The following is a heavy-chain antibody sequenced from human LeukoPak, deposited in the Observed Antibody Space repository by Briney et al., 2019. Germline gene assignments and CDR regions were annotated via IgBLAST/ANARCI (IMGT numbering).Heavy chain of an antibody. J-gene: IGHJ3*02. D-gene: IGHD3-10*01. V-gene: IGHV3-23*01. Sequence: GGSLRLSCAASGFTFTSYAMSWVRQAPGMGLEWVSGIGASGGSTYYADSMKGRFTISRDNSKNTLYLQMNSLRAEDTAVYYCARSGYYGSGIYDIWGQGTMVTVSS. CDR1: GFTFTSYA. CDR2: IGASGGST. CDR3: ARSGYYGSGIYDI.